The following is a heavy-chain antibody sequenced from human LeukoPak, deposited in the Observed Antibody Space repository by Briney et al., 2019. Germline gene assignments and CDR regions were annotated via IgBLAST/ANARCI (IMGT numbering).Heavy chain of an antibody. J-gene: IGHJ3*02. CDR3: ARVPRPGYCSSTSCYPDAFDI. CDR1: GGSISSGDYY. V-gene: IGHV4-30-4*08. CDR2: IYYSGST. D-gene: IGHD2-2*03. Sequence: SSETLSLTCTVSGGSISSGDYYWSWIRQPPGKGLEWIGYIYYSGSTYYNPSLKSRVTISVDTSKNQFSLKLSSVTAAGTAVYYCARVPRPGYCSSTSCYPDAFDIWGQGTMVTVSS.